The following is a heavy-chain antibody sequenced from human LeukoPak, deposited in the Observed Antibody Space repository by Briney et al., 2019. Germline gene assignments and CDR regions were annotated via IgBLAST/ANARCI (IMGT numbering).Heavy chain of an antibody. CDR1: GYTLIELS. CDR2: FDPVDGET. CDR3: ATVGYCSNGVCYTNWFDP. Sequence: ASVKVSCKVSGYTLIELSMHWVRQAPGNGLEWMGGFDPVDGETIYAQKFQGRVTMAEDTSTDTAYMELSSLRSEDTAVYYCATVGYCSNGVCYTNWFDPWGQGTLVTVSS. J-gene: IGHJ5*02. V-gene: IGHV1-24*01. D-gene: IGHD2-8*01.